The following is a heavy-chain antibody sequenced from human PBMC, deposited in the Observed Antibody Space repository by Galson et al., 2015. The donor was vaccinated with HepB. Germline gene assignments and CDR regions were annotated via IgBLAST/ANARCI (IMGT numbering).Heavy chain of an antibody. CDR2: INWNGGST. J-gene: IGHJ6*03. CDR1: GFTFDDYG. D-gene: IGHD2-2*01. Sequence: SLRLSCAASGFTFDDYGMSWVRQAPGKGLEWVSGINWNGGSTGYADSVKGRFTISRDNAKNSLYLQMNSLRAEDTALYHCARSWYCSSTSCYLSGTMDVWGKGTTVTVSS. V-gene: IGHV3-20*01. CDR3: ARSWYCSSTSCYLSGTMDV.